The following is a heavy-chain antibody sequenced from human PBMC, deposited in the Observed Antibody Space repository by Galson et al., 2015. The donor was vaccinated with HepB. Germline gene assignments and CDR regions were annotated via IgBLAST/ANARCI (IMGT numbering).Heavy chain of an antibody. CDR3: ATRTIGFNI. CDR1: GNSLNDES. Sequence: SVKVSCKASGNSLNDESMHWVRQAPGKGLEWMGGFDPEHGDTIYAQKFQGRVTMTEDTSTDTAYLELSNLRSEDTAAYYCATRTIGFNIWGQGTTVTVSS. V-gene: IGHV1-24*01. D-gene: IGHD3-3*01. CDR2: FDPEHGDT. J-gene: IGHJ3*02.